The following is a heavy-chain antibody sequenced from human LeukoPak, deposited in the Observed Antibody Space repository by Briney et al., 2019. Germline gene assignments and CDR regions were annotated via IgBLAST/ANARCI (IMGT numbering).Heavy chain of an antibody. J-gene: IGHJ6*03. CDR1: GFTFCSAE. CDR2: ISSSGSLI. D-gene: IGHD1-26*01. Sequence: GGSLRLSCAASGFTFCSAEMNWVPQAPGKGLEWVSYISSSGSLIYYADSVKGRFTISRDNAKTSLYLQMSRLGPEDTAVYYCGRDPYSGNYGNYYYYYMDVWGKGTTVTISS. V-gene: IGHV3-48*03. CDR3: GRDPYSGNYGNYYYYYMDV.